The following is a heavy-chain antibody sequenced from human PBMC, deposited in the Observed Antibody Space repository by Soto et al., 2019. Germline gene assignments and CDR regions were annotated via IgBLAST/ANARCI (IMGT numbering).Heavy chain of an antibody. V-gene: IGHV4-31*03. CDR3: ARGPGTMAKIDY. J-gene: IGHJ4*02. Sequence: QVQLQESGPGLVKPSQTLSLTCTVSGGSISSGGYYWSWIRQHPGKGLEWIGYIYYSGSTYYNPSLKSRVXXXVHXSKNQFSLKLSSVTAADTAVYYCARGPGTMAKIDYWGQGTLVTVSS. D-gene: IGHD3-10*01. CDR2: IYYSGST. CDR1: GGSISSGGYY.